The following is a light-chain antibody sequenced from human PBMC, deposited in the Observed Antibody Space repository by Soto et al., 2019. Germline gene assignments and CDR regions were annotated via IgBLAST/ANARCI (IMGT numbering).Light chain of an antibody. V-gene: IGKV3-15*01. Sequence: EVLMTQSQGTLSVSPGERVTVSCRASQSIGSNLAWYQQKPGQAPRLLIYGASTRVIGVPDRFSGGRSGTEFTLTISSLQSEDIAVYYCQKYDKWPWTFGQGTKVEIK. CDR2: GAS. J-gene: IGKJ1*01. CDR3: QKYDKWPWT. CDR1: QSIGSN.